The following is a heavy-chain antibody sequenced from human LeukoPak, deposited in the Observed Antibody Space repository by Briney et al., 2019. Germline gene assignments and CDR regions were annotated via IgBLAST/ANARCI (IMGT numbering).Heavy chain of an antibody. CDR1: GFTFSSYW. Sequence: GGSLRLSCAASGFTFSSYWMSWVRQPPGKGLEWVANMKQDGIEKYYADSVKGRFTISRDNAKNSLYLQMNSLRAEDTAVYYCARDSSSWYRGWFDPWGQGTLVTVSS. J-gene: IGHJ5*02. V-gene: IGHV3-7*03. CDR3: ARDSSSWYRGWFDP. CDR2: MKQDGIEK. D-gene: IGHD6-13*01.